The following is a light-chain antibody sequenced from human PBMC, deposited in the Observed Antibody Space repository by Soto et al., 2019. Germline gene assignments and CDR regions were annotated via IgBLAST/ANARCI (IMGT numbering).Light chain of an antibody. CDR1: SSNIGAAYD. Sequence: QSVLTQPPSVSGAPGQKVTISCTRSSSNIGAAYDVHWYQHLPGTAPKLLIYGNNNRPSGVPDRFSGFKSGTSASLAITGLQAEDEADYYCQSYDSSLSGWVFGGGTKVTVL. J-gene: IGLJ3*02. CDR3: QSYDSSLSGWV. V-gene: IGLV1-40*01. CDR2: GNN.